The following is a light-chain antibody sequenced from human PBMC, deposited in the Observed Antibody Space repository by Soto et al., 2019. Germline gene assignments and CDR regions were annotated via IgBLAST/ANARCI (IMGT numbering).Light chain of an antibody. CDR1: QSVASN. Sequence: EIVMTQSPATLSVSPGESVTLSCRASQSVASNLAWYQQRPGQAPSLLIYGASTRAPGIPARFSGSGSGTDFTLTISSLQSEDFAVYHCQHYNNWPINFGQGTRLEIK. CDR2: GAS. CDR3: QHYNNWPIN. V-gene: IGKV3-15*01. J-gene: IGKJ5*01.